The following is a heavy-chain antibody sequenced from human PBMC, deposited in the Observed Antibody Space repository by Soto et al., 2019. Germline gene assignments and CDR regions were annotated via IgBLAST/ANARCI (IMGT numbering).Heavy chain of an antibody. CDR2: INSDGRST. CDR3: ANDLWSGYYAPS. D-gene: IGHD3-3*01. CDR1: GFTFSSYW. Sequence: GGSLRLSCAASGFTFSSYWMHWVRQAPGKGLVWVSRINSDGRSTSYADSVKGRFTISRDNAKNTLFLQMNSLRAEDTAVYYCANDLWSGYYAPSWGQGTLVTVSS. V-gene: IGHV3-74*01. J-gene: IGHJ5*02.